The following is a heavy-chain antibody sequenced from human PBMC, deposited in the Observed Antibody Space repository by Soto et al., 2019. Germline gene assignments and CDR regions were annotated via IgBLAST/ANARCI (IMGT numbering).Heavy chain of an antibody. J-gene: IGHJ4*02. Sequence: GESLRLSCAASVFTFSSYAMIWVRVALGKGLEWVSAISGSGGSAYCADSGKGRCTISGDNSKNTLYLQMTSLRAEDTAVYYCAQGSAWNYDEFSSDYWRQAALVTVSS. V-gene: IGHV3-23*01. CDR3: AQGSAWNYDEFSSDY. CDR2: ISGSGGSA. D-gene: IGHD1-7*01. CDR1: VFTFSSYA.